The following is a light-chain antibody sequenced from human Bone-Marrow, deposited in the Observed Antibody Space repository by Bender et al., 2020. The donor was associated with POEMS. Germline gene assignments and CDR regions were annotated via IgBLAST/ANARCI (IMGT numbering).Light chain of an antibody. V-gene: IGLV1-44*01. Sequence: QSVLTQPPSASGTPGQRVTIPCSGSSSNIGGNNVNWYQHLPGTAPRLVVYSNYQRPSGVPARFSGSKSGTSASLAISDIQSEDEGDYYCSSWDDSLSGWVFGGGTKLTVL. CDR1: SSNIGGNN. J-gene: IGLJ3*02. CDR2: SNY. CDR3: SSWDDSLSGWV.